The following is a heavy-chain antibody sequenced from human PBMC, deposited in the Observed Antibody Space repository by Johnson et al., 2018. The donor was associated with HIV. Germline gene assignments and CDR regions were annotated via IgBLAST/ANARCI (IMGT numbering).Heavy chain of an antibody. V-gene: IGHV3-66*01. D-gene: IGHD6-19*01. CDR3: VSSGCQRCAFDI. CDR2: IYSGGKT. Sequence: VHLVESGGGLVQPGGSLRLSCAASGLTVSTNDINWVRQAPGKGLEWVAIIYSGGKTYYADSVKGRFTISRDNSKNTLYLQMNSLKAEDTAVYYCVSSGCQRCAFDIWGRGTMVTVSS. J-gene: IGHJ3*02. CDR1: GLTVSTND.